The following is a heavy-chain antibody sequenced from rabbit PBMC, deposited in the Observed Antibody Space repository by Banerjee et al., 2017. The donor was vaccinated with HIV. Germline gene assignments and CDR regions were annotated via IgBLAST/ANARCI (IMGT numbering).Heavy chain of an antibody. CDR2: IHVGSSGST. J-gene: IGHJ4*01. CDR3: ARDSDIYGDAGYTYGFSL. CDR1: GFSFSYYYY. V-gene: IGHV1S40*01. Sequence: QSLEESGGDLVKPGASLTLTCTASGFSFSYYYYMCWVRQAPGKGLEWIACIHVGSSGSTYYASWAKGRFTISKTSSTTVTLQMTSLTAADTATYFCARDSDIYGDAGYTYGFSLWGQGTLVTVS. D-gene: IGHD6-1*01.